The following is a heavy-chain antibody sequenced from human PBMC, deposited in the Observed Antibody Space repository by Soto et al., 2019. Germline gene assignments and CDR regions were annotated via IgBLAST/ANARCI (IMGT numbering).Heavy chain of an antibody. CDR3: AKEVWDY. V-gene: IGHV1-3*01. CDR1: GYTFTSYA. CDR2: INAGNGNT. J-gene: IGHJ4*02. D-gene: IGHD2-21*01. Sequence: QVQLVQSGAEVKKPGASVKVSCKASGYTFTSYAMHWVRQAPGQSLEWMGWINAGNGNTKYSQKFQGRVTITRDTSASTAYMELSILRSDDTDVYYCAKEVWDYWGQGTLVTVSS.